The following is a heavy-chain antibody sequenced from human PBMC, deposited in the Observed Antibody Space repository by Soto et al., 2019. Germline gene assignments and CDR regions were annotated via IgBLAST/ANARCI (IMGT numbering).Heavy chain of an antibody. J-gene: IGHJ3*01. CDR2: IGTKADP. D-gene: IGHD1-26*01. Sequence: EVQLVESGGGLVQPGGSLRLSCAASGFRFSNYDMYWVRQGTGKGLEWVSAIGTKADPYYPDSVKSRFTIPRENAKNTLYLQMNGLPAGDTAVFYCVRSPSGSFPSGDAFDLWGQGTLVTVSS. CDR1: GFRFSNYD. CDR3: VRSPSGSFPSGDAFDL. V-gene: IGHV3-13*05.